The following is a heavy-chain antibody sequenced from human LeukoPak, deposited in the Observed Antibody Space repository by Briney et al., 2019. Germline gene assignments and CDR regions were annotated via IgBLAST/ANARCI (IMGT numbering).Heavy chain of an antibody. Sequence: SETLSLTCTVSGGSISSYYWSWIRQPPGKGLEWIGYIYYSGSTNYNPSLKSRVTISVDTSKNQSSLKLSSVTAADTAVYYCARITIFGVVIIPDYWGQGTLVTVSS. J-gene: IGHJ4*02. CDR3: ARITIFGVVIIPDY. CDR2: IYYSGST. D-gene: IGHD3-3*01. CDR1: GGSISSYY. V-gene: IGHV4-59*01.